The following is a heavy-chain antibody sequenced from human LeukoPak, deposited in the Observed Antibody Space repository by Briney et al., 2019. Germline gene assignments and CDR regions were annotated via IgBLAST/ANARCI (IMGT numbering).Heavy chain of an antibody. CDR2: ISHSGIT. D-gene: IGHD4-17*01. Sequence: SETPSLTCAVSSGSLSGYSWGWIRQPPGKGLEWVGEISHSGITNYNASLKSRVTISLKKSEIQFSLMLSSVTAADTAVYYCTRQSGTVTPIDYWSQGTLVTVSS. CDR1: SGSLSGYS. J-gene: IGHJ4*02. V-gene: IGHV4-34*01. CDR3: TRQSGTVTPIDY.